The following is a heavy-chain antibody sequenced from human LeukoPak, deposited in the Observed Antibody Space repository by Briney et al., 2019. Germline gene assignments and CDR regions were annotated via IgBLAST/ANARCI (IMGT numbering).Heavy chain of an antibody. D-gene: IGHD3-22*01. CDR2: INPNSGDT. V-gene: IGHV1-2*02. Sequence: ASVKVSWKASGYTFTAYYIHWVRQAPGQGLEWMGWINPNSGDTTYAQRFQGRVTMTRDTSISTTYMELRSLRSDDTAAFYCARVPPDSSGYYKDYWGQGALVTVSS. J-gene: IGHJ4*02. CDR1: GYTFTAYY. CDR3: ARVPPDSSGYYKDY.